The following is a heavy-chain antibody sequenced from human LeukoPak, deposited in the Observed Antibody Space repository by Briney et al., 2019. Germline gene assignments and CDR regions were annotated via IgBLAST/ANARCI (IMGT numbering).Heavy chain of an antibody. CDR1: GFTFSSYS. V-gene: IGHV3-15*01. CDR3: TTTVYYGSGSYPHY. D-gene: IGHD3-10*01. Sequence: KSGGSLRLSCAASGFTFSSYSMNWVRQAPGKGLEWVGRIKSKSDGGTTDYAAPVKGRFTISRDDSKNTLYLQMNSLETEDTAVYYCTTTVYYGSGSYPHYWGQGTLVTVSS. CDR2: IKSKSDGGTT. J-gene: IGHJ4*02.